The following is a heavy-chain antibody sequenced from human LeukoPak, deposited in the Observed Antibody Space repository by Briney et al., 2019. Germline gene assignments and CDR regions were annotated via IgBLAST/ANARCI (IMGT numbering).Heavy chain of an antibody. J-gene: IGHJ4*02. Sequence: ASVKVSCKASGYTXTSYLIHGVRQAPGQGLQWMGIIYPSGGSTSYTQKFQGRVTMTRDTSTSTVYMELSSLRSEDTAVYYCVREEEGGTFDYWGQGTLVTVSS. D-gene: IGHD3-16*01. CDR1: GYTXTSYL. CDR2: IYPSGGST. CDR3: VREEEGGTFDY. V-gene: IGHV1-46*01.